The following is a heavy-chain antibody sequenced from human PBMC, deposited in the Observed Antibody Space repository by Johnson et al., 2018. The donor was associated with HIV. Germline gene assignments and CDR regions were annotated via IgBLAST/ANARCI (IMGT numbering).Heavy chain of an antibody. CDR3: AKDFGYPRPRDAFDI. D-gene: IGHD5-12*01. CDR1: GFTFSSYG. CDR2: ISYDGSNK. J-gene: IGHJ3*02. Sequence: QVQLVESGGGVVQPGGSLRLSCAASGFTFSSYGMHWVRQAPGKGLECVAVISYDGSNKYYADSVKGRFTISRDNSKNTLYLQMNSLRAEDTAVYYCAKDFGYPRPRDAFDIWGQGTMVTVSS. V-gene: IGHV3-33*05.